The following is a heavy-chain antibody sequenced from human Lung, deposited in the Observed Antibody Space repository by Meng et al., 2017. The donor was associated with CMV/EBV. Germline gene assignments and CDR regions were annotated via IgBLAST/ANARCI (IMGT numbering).Heavy chain of an antibody. CDR1: GGSISSYY. D-gene: IGHD3-10*01. V-gene: IGHV4-59*01. CDR2: IYYSGST. CDR3: AREEGIGGFDP. Sequence: QVQLQGSGPGLVKPSGTLSLTCTVSGGSISSYYWSWIRQPPGKGLEWIGYIYYSGSTNYNPSLKSRVTISVDTSKNQFSLKLSSVTAADTAVYYCAREEGIGGFDPWGQGTLVTVSS. J-gene: IGHJ5*02.